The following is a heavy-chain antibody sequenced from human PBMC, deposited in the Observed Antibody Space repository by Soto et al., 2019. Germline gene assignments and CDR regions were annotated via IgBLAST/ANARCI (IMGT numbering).Heavy chain of an antibody. D-gene: IGHD1-26*01. V-gene: IGHV1-18*01. CDR2: ISPYNGNT. CDR3: ASLPGGGDGMDV. J-gene: IGHJ6*02. CDR1: GYIFITYG. Sequence: QVPLVQSGVEVKKPGASVKVSCKASGYIFITYGISWVRQAPGQGLEWMGRISPYNGNTNYAQKLQGRVTMTTDTSTSTAYMELRSLRSDDTAVYYCASLPGGGDGMDVWGQGTTVTVSS.